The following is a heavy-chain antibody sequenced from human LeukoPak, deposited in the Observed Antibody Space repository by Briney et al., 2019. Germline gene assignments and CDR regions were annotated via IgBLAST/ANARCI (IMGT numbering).Heavy chain of an antibody. Sequence: PGGSLRLSCAASGFTFADYGMHWVRQTPGKGLEWVSGISWKSDNIGYAASVKGRFAFSRDNAKNSLYLQMNGLRAEDTALYYCAKDIRAFSGSYPARGFDYWGQGTLVTVSS. D-gene: IGHD1-26*01. V-gene: IGHV3-9*01. CDR2: ISWKSDNI. CDR3: AKDIRAFSGSYPARGFDY. CDR1: GFTFADYG. J-gene: IGHJ4*02.